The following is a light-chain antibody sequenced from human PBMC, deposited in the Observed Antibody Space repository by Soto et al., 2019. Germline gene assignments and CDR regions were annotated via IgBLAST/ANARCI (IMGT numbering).Light chain of an antibody. J-gene: IGLJ2*01. V-gene: IGLV2-14*03. CDR2: DVS. CDR3: SSYTTHSVRV. Sequence: QSALTQPASVSGSPGQSITISCTGTSSDIGAYNSVSWYQQHPGIAPQLMIYDVSYRPSGISSRFSGSKSGNTASLSISGLQAADEADYYCSSYTTHSVRVFGGGTKLTVL. CDR1: SSDIGAYNS.